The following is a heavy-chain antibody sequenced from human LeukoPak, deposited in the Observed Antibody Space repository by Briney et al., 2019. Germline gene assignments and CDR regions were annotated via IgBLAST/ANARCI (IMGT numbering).Heavy chain of an antibody. CDR2: IYYSGRT. V-gene: IGHV4-39*01. CDR1: GGSISSSSYY. D-gene: IGHD4-23*01. Sequence: SETLSLTCTVSGGSISSSSYYWGWIRQPPGKGLEWIGSIYYSGRTYYNPSPKSRVTISVDTSKNPFSLKLSSVTAADTAVYYCASGGNSFFGAFDIWGQGTMVTVSS. J-gene: IGHJ3*02. CDR3: ASGGNSFFGAFDI.